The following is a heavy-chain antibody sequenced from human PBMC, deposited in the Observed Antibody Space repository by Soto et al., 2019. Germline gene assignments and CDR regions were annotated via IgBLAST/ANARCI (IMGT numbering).Heavy chain of an antibody. D-gene: IGHD3-9*01. CDR3: TTVGGPYYDILTGYYDFDY. J-gene: IGHJ4*02. Sequence: GGSLRLSCAASGFTFSNAWMNWVRQAPGKGLEWVGRIKSKTDGGTTDYAAPVKGRFTISRDDSKNTLYLQMNSLKTEDTAVYYCTTVGGPYYDILTGYYDFDYWGQGTLVTVSS. CDR1: GFTFSNAW. CDR2: IKSKTDGGTT. V-gene: IGHV3-15*07.